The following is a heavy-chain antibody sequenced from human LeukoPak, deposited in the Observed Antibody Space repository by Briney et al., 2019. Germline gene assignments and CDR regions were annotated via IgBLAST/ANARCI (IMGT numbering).Heavy chain of an antibody. J-gene: IGHJ4*02. CDR3: AKELWEGSGYLDY. D-gene: IGHD3-22*01. CDR1: GFTFSDYP. Sequence: GGSLRLSCAASGFTFSDYPMAWIRQAPGKGPQWVSAVSGSGDITIYVDSVKGRFTISRDNSKNTWSLQMNSLQAEDTALYYCAKELWEGSGYLDYWGQGILVTVFS. CDR2: VSGSGDIT. V-gene: IGHV3-23*01.